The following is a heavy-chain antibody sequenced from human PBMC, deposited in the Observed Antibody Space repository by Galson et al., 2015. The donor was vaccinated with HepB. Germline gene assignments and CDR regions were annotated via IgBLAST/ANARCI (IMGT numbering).Heavy chain of an antibody. Sequence: SVKVSCKASGYTFTSYYMHWVRQAPGQGLEWMGIINPSGGSTSYAQKFQGRVTMTRDTSTSTVYMELSSLRSEDTAVYYCARGRRARYCSSTSCYWWFDPWGQGTLVTVSS. CDR3: ARGRRARYCSSTSCYWWFDP. CDR1: GYTFTSYY. CDR2: INPSGGST. J-gene: IGHJ5*02. D-gene: IGHD2-2*01. V-gene: IGHV1-46*01.